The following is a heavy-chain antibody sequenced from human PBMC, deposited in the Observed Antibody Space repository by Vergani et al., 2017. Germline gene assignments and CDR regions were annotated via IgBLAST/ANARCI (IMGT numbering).Heavy chain of an antibody. D-gene: IGHD2-8*02. CDR1: GFTFSSYA. V-gene: IGHV3-23*05. CDR3: VLTEYCTGIACNTRFDS. J-gene: IGHJ5*01. Sequence: EVQLLESGGGLVQPGGSLRLSCAASGFTFSSYAMSWVRQAPGKGLMWVARIDEYGNRATYGDFETGRFTISRDNAKNTVFLQMNNLRADDAGVYYCVLTEYCTGIACNTRFDSWGQGALVTVSS. CDR2: IDEYGNRA.